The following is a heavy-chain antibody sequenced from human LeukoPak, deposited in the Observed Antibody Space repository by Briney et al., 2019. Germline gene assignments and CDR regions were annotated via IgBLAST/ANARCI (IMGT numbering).Heavy chain of an antibody. D-gene: IGHD3-22*01. Sequence: GGSLRLSCEASGFTFSSYAMHWVRQAPGKGLEWVAVISYDGSNKYYADSVKGRFTISRDNSKNTLYLQMNSLRAEDTAVYYCARDENDSSGYYHDWGQGTLVTVSS. J-gene: IGHJ4*02. CDR2: ISYDGSNK. V-gene: IGHV3-30*04. CDR1: GFTFSSYA. CDR3: ARDENDSSGYYHD.